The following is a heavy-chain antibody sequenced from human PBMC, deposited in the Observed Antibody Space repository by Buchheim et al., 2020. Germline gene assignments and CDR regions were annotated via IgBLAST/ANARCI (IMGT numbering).Heavy chain of an antibody. D-gene: IGHD2-2*01. CDR3: ARDRYCSSTSCLYYFDY. CDR2: IWYDGSNK. V-gene: IGHV3-33*01. CDR1: GFTFSSYG. J-gene: IGHJ4*02. Sequence: QVQLVESGGGVVQPGRSLRLSCAASGFTFSSYGMHWVRQAPGKGLEWVAVIWYDGSNKYYADSVKGRFTISRDHSKNTLYLQMNSLRAEDTAVYYCARDRYCSSTSCLYYFDYWGQGTL.